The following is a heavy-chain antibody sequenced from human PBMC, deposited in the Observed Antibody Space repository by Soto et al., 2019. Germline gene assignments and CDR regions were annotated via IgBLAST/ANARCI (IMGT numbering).Heavy chain of an antibody. CDR1: GGSISSSNW. D-gene: IGHD3-22*01. CDR3: AKTYYSDSSGYFYFDY. CDR2: IYHSGST. Sequence: QVQLQESGPGLVKPSGTLSLTCAVSGGSISSSNWWSWVRQPPGKGLEWIGEIYHSGSTNYNPSLKSRVTISLDKSNNPFSLKLSSVTAADTAVYYCAKTYYSDSSGYFYFDYWGQGTLVTVSS. J-gene: IGHJ4*02. V-gene: IGHV4-4*02.